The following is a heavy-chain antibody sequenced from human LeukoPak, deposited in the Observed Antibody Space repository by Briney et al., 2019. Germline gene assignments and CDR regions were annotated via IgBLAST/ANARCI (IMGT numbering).Heavy chain of an antibody. CDR1: GYTFTSYD. D-gene: IGHD6-13*01. CDR2: MNPNSGNT. J-gene: IGHJ3*02. CDR3: ARGRESSSWYDAFDI. V-gene: IGHV1-8*01. Sequence: GASVKVSCKASGYTFTSYDINWVRQATGQGLEWMGWMNPNSGNTGYAQKFQGRVTMTRNTSISTAYMELSGLRSEDTAVYYCARGRESSSWYDAFDIWGQGTMVTVSS.